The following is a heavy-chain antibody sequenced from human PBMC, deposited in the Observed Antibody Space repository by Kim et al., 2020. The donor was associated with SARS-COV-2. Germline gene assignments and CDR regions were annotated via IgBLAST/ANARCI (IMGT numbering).Heavy chain of an antibody. CDR3: ARDQPDLLEWSSLIDP. D-gene: IGHD3-3*01. V-gene: IGHV1-18*01. J-gene: IGHJ5*02. Sequence: ASVKVSCKASGYTFTSYGISWVRQAPGQGLEWMGWISAYNGNTNYAQKLQGRVTMTTDTSTSTAYMELRSLRSDDTAVYYCARDQPDLLEWSSLIDPWGQGTLVTVSS. CDR1: GYTFTSYG. CDR2: ISAYNGNT.